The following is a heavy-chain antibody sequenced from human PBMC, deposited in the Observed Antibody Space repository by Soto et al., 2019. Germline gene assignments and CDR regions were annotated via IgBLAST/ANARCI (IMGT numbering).Heavy chain of an antibody. J-gene: IGHJ6*03. CDR1: GGSISSYY. Sequence: SETLSLTCTVSGGSISSYYWSWIRQPPGKGLEWIGYIYYSGSTNYNPSLKSRVTISVDTSKNQFSLKLSSVTAADTAVYYCARDRRDSSSSSYYYYMDVWGKGTTVTVSS. CDR2: IYYSGST. CDR3: ARDRRDSSSSSYYYYMDV. V-gene: IGHV4-59*01. D-gene: IGHD6-6*01.